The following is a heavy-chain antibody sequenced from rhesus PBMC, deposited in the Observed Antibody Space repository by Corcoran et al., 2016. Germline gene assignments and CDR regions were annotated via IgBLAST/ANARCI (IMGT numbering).Heavy chain of an antibody. V-gene: IGHV4S7*01. CDR1: GGSISGGYG. CDR3: ARSYYNFWSGHWYFDI. Sequence: QVQLQESGPGLLKPSETLSLTCAVSGGSISGGYGWGWIRQPPGKGLVWIGSIYSRDRNTYYNPALKSRATISTDTSKNQFSLKLSSVTAADTAVYYCARSYYNFWSGHWYFDIWGPGTPITISS. J-gene: IGHJ2*01. D-gene: IGHD3-3*01. CDR2: IYSRDRNT.